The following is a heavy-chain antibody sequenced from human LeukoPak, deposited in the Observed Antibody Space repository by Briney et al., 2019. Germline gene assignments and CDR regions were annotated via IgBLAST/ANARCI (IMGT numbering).Heavy chain of an antibody. J-gene: IGHJ2*01. V-gene: IGHV4-31*02. CDR3: ARDLGTTDSRRHWYFDL. Sequence: LRLSCAASGFTFSSYSMNWIRQHPEKGLEWIGYIYHSGSPYYNPSLKSRTSISIDTSKNQVSLKLASVTVADTAVYFCARDLGTTDSRRHWYFDLWGLGTLVTVSS. CDR1: GFTFSSYS. CDR2: IYHSGSP. D-gene: IGHD4-11*01.